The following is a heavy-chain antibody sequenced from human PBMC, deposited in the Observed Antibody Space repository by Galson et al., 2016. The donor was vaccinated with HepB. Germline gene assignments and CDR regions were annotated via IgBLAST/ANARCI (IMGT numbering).Heavy chain of an antibody. CDR2: VYYSGTA. Sequence: ETLSLTCTLSGGSITSPTFYWGWVRQPPGKRPEWIGNVYYSGTAYYSPSLKGRVIISVDTSKNQFSLKVRSVTAAETAVYYCARHKGPGKTYGLDVMGRGNLPGGTHTIHLPLKWTPQPPADTAVYSCARHKGPGKTYGMDVWGRGTTVTVSS. D-gene: IGHD3-10*01. V-gene: IGHV4-39*01. CDR1: GGSITSPTFY. J-gene: IGHJ6*02. CDR3: ARHKGPGKTYGLDVMGRGNLPGGTHTIHLPLKWTPQPPADTAVYSCARHKGPGKTYGMDV.